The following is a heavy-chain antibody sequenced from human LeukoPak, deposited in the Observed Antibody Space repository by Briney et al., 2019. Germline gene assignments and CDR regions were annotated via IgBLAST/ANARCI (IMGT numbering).Heavy chain of an antibody. CDR3: ARGDSSSIDY. J-gene: IGHJ4*02. D-gene: IGHD6-13*01. Sequence: GASVKVSCKVSGYTLTELSMHWVRQAPGQGLEWMGWINPNSGGTNYAQKFQGRVTMTRDTSISTAYMELSRLRSDDTAVYYCARGDSSSIDYWGQGTLVTVSS. CDR2: INPNSGGT. CDR1: GYTLTELS. V-gene: IGHV1-2*02.